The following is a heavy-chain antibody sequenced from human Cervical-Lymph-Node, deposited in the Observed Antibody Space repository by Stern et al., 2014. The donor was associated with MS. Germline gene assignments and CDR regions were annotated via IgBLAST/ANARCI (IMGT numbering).Heavy chain of an antibody. V-gene: IGHV3-30*03. CDR2: ISNDGSSR. D-gene: IGHD4-17*01. Sequence: VQLVESGGGVVQPGRSLRLSCAASGFIFNYYGMYWVRQAPGRGLQWVAVISNDGSSREYADSVKGRFPIPRDNSKNPLFLQMSSLRVEDTGVYYCASRYDYGDYIYWGQGTLVTVSS. CDR3: ASRYDYGDYIY. CDR1: GFIFNYYG. J-gene: IGHJ4*02.